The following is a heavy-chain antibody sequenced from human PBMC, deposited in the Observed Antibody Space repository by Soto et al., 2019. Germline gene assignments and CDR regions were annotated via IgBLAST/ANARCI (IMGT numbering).Heavy chain of an antibody. D-gene: IGHD3-10*01. CDR1: GGSVSGYY. V-gene: IGHV4-59*08. CDR3: ARHYASGTYLLEY. J-gene: IGHJ4*02. CDR2: IYDSGTT. Sequence: PSETLSLTCTVSGGSVSGYYWSWIRQSPENGLQWIAYIYDSGTTNYNPSLKSRITISVDTSKNQVSLKLSSVTAADTAVYYCARHYASGTYLLEYWAQRTLVTVSS.